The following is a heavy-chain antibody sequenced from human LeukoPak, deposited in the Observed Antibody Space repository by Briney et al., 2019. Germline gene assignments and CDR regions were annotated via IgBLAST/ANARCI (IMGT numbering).Heavy chain of an antibody. V-gene: IGHV1-2*02. D-gene: IGHD6-13*01. Sequence: ASVKVSCKAARYIFTSYYIHWVRQSPGQGLEWLGWINPNNSGTKYGKKFQSRVTMTSDTSISTAYMELSRLRYDDTAMYYCGRDRGSSWFADYWGQGTLVTVSS. CDR3: GRDRGSSWFADY. CDR2: INPNNSGT. CDR1: RYIFTSYY. J-gene: IGHJ4*02.